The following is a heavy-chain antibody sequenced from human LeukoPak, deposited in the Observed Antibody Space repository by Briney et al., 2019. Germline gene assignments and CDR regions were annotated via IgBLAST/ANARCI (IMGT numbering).Heavy chain of an antibody. Sequence: GASVKVSCKASGYTFTSYYMHWVRQAPGQGLEWMGIINPSGNSTSYAQKFQGRVTMTRNTSTSTVYMELSSLRSEDTAVHYCARDRGTGPQGWGQGTLVTVSS. D-gene: IGHD3/OR15-3a*01. CDR2: INPSGNST. V-gene: IGHV1-46*01. J-gene: IGHJ4*02. CDR1: GYTFTSYY. CDR3: ARDRGTGPQG.